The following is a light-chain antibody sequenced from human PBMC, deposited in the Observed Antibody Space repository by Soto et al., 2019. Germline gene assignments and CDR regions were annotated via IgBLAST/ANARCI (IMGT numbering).Light chain of an antibody. CDR2: DVS. Sequence: QSVLTQPASVSGSPGQSITISCTGTSSDVGGYNYVSWYQQHPGKAPKLMIYDVSNRPSGLSNRFSGSKSGNTASLTISGLQAEDEADYYCSSYTSSSTSYVFGTGTKVTVL. J-gene: IGLJ1*01. V-gene: IGLV2-14*01. CDR1: SSDVGGYNY. CDR3: SSYTSSSTSYV.